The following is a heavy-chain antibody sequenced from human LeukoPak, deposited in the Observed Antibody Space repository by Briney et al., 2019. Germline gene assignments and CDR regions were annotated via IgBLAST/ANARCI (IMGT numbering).Heavy chain of an antibody. J-gene: IGHJ4*02. CDR1: GFTFSSYA. CDR2: ISGSGGST. Sequence: PGGSLRLSCAASGFTFSSYAMSWVRQAPGKGLEWVSAISGSGGSTYYADSVKGRFTISRDNSKNTLYLQMNSLRAEDTAVYYCARLGPRGIVVVPAALYYFDYWGQGTLVTVSS. CDR3: ARLGPRGIVVVPAALYYFDY. D-gene: IGHD2-2*01. V-gene: IGHV3-23*01.